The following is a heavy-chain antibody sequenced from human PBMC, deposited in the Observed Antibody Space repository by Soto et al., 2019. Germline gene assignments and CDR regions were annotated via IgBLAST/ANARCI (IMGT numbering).Heavy chain of an antibody. Sequence: QVQLVQSGAEVNKPGSSVKVSCNASGGTFSSYAISWVRQAPGQGLEWMGGIIPIFGTANYAQKFQGRVTITADKSTSTAYMELSSLRSEDTAVYYCATDSRVVITTYDAFDIWGQGTMVTVSS. CDR3: ATDSRVVITTYDAFDI. CDR2: IIPIFGTA. D-gene: IGHD3-22*01. CDR1: GGTFSSYA. V-gene: IGHV1-69*06. J-gene: IGHJ3*02.